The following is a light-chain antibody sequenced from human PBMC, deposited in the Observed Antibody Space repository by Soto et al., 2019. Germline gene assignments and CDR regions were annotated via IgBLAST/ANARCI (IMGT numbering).Light chain of an antibody. J-gene: IGKJ4*01. V-gene: IGKV1-39*01. CDR2: GAS. CDR3: QQTYSDIS. CDR1: RTINTY. Sequence: DVRMTQSPSSLSASVGDTITITCRASRTINTYLNWFQQKPGEPPRLLIYGASNLHDGVPSRVSGSGSGADFTLTISGLQPEDFASYHCQQTYSDISFGGGTKV.